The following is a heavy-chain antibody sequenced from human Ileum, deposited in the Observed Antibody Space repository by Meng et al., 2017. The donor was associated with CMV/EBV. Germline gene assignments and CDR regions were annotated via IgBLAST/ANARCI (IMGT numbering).Heavy chain of an antibody. CDR3: ASSPIVVVPATIDYYYGMDV. Sequence: SVKVSCKASGGTFSSYTISWVRQAPGQGLEWMGRIIPILGIANYAQKFQGRVTITADKSTSTAYMELSSLRSEDTAVYYCASSPIVVVPATIDYYYGMDVWGQGTTVTVSS. D-gene: IGHD2-2*01. J-gene: IGHJ6*02. CDR1: GGTFSSYT. V-gene: IGHV1-69*02. CDR2: IIPILGIA.